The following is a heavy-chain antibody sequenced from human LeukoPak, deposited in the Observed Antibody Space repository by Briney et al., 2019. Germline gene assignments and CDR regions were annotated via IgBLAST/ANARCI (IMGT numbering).Heavy chain of an antibody. CDR3: ATGVTYCSSTSCSALYYFDY. Sequence: GASVKVSCKASGYTFTSYDINWVRQATGQGLEWMGWISAYNGNTNYAQKLQGRVTMTTDTSTSTAYMELRSLRSDDTAVYYCATGVTYCSSTSCSALYYFDYWGQGTLVTVSS. D-gene: IGHD2-2*01. J-gene: IGHJ4*02. V-gene: IGHV1-18*01. CDR2: ISAYNGNT. CDR1: GYTFTSYD.